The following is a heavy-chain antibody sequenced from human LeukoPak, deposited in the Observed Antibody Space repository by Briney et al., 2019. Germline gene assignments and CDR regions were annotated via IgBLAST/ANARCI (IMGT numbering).Heavy chain of an antibody. J-gene: IGHJ4*02. V-gene: IGHV3-66*01. CDR1: GFTVSSNY. D-gene: IGHD5-18*01. CDR3: AREAARGYSYGYSFEY. CDR2: IYSGGSK. Sequence: GGSLRHSCAASGFTVSSNYMSWVRQAPGRGLEWVSGIYSGGSKYYADSVKGRFTISRDNSKNTLYLQMNSLRAEDTAVYYCAREAARGYSYGYSFEYWGQGTLVTVSS.